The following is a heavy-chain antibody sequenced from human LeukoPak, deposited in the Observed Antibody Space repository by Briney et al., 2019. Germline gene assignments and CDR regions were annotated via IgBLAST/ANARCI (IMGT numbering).Heavy chain of an antibody. V-gene: IGHV3-49*03. CDR3: TRDRSSTYYDILTGYSFDY. Sequence: GGSPRLSCTASGFTFGDYAMSWFRQAPGKGLEWVGFIRSKAYGGTTECAASVKGRFTISRDDSKSIAYLQMNSLKTEDTAVYYCTRDRSSTYYDILTGYSFDYWGQGTLVTVSS. CDR1: GFTFGDYA. D-gene: IGHD3-9*01. CDR2: IRSKAYGGTT. J-gene: IGHJ4*02.